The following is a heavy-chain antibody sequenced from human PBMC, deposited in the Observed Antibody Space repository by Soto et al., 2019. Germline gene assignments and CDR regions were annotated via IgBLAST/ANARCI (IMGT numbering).Heavy chain of an antibody. D-gene: IGHD3-3*01. CDR3: ARDRPIWSGSRYPYYYYGMDV. CDR2: IYHSGSS. J-gene: IGHJ6*02. CDR1: GGSISSGDYY. V-gene: IGHV4-30-4*02. Sequence: PSETLSLTCTVSGGSISSGDYYWSWIRQPPGKGLQWIGYIYHSGSSYYNPSLKSRVTISVDTSKNQFSLKLSSVTAADTAVYYCARDRPIWSGSRYPYYYYGMDVWGQGTTVTVSS.